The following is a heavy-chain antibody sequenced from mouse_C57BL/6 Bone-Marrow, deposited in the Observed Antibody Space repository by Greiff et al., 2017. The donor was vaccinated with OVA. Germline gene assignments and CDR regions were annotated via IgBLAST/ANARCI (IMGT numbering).Heavy chain of an antibody. D-gene: IGHD1-1*01. CDR1: GYTFTSYW. J-gene: IGHJ1*03. CDR2: IYPSDSET. Sequence: QVQLQQPGAELVRPGSSVKLSCKASGYTFTSYWMDWVKQRPGQGLEWIGNIYPSDSETHYNQKFKDKATLTVDKSSSTAYMQLSSLTSEDSAVYYWARSPITTVVAKDWYFDGWGTGTTVTVSS. CDR3: ARSPITTVVAKDWYFDG. V-gene: IGHV1-61*01.